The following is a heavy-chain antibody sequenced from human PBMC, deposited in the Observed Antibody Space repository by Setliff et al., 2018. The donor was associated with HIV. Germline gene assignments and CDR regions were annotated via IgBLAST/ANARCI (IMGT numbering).Heavy chain of an antibody. CDR1: GHTFTNVD. Sequence: GASVKVSCKASGHTFTNVDIHWLRRATGQGLEWMGWMNPNTGVSGYALKFQARVTMTRDASISTAYMELSSLTSEDPAVYYCARGKGVGGVVITGGLDVWGKGTTVTVS. V-gene: IGHV1-8*01. J-gene: IGHJ6*03. D-gene: IGHD3-10*01. CDR3: ARGKGVGGVVITGGLDV. CDR2: MNPNTGVS.